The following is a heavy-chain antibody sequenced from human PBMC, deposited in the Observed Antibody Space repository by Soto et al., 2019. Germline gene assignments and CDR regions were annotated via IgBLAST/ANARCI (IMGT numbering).Heavy chain of an antibody. V-gene: IGHV4-59*08. CDR3: ARHAPSIARDAFDI. CDR2: IYYSGST. CDR1: GGSISSYY. D-gene: IGHD6-13*01. Sequence: PSETLSLTCTVSGGSISSYYWSWIRQPPGKGLKWIGYIYYSGSTNYNPSLKSRVTISVDTSKNQFSLKLSSVTAADTAVYYCARHAPSIARDAFDIWGQGTMVTVSS. J-gene: IGHJ3*02.